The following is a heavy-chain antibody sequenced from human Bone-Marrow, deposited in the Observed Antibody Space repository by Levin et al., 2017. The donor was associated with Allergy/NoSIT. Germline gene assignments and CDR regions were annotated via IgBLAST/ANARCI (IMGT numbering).Heavy chain of an antibody. D-gene: IGHD2-2*01. V-gene: IGHV3-9*01. J-gene: IGHJ3*02. CDR2: ISWNSESI. CDR3: VKDMIEYCSSTSCYWTFDI. CDR1: GFTFENYG. Sequence: PGGSLRLSCAASGFTFENYGMDWVRQAPGKGLEWVSGISWNSESIGYGDSVKDRFSISRDNAKNSLYLQMIGLRAEDTAVYYCVKDMIEYCSSTSCYWTFDIWGQGTMVTASS.